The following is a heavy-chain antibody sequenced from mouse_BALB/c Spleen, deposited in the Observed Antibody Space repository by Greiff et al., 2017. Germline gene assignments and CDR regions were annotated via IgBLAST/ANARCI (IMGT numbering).Heavy chain of an antibody. CDR3: ARKYYRYDGYYAMDY. Sequence: VQLVESGPGLVQPSQSLSITCTVSGFSLTSYGVHWVRQSPGKGLEWLGVIWSGGSTDYNAAFISRLSISKDNSKSQVFFKMNSLQANDTAIYYCARKYYRYDGYYAMDYWGQGTSVTVSS. D-gene: IGHD2-14*01. J-gene: IGHJ4*01. CDR1: GFSLTSYG. V-gene: IGHV2-2*02. CDR2: IWSGGST.